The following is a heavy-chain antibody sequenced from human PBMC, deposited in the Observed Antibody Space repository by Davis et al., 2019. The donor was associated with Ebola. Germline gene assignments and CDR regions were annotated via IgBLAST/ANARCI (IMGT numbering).Heavy chain of an antibody. CDR1: GGSIRSYY. CDR3: ARHLGPNGSGYYFGY. J-gene: IGHJ4*02. Sequence: PSETLSLTCSDSGGSIRSYYWVWIRQPPGKGLEWIGEINQNGRTNYNPSLKSRVTISLDTSRNQFSLRLGSVTAADTAVYFCARHLGPNGSGYYFGYWGQGTLVTVSS. V-gene: IGHV4-34*01. CDR2: INQNGRT. D-gene: IGHD3-22*01.